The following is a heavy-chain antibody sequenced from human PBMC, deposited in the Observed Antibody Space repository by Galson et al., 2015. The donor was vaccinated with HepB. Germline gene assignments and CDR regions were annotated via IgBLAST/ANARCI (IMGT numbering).Heavy chain of an antibody. D-gene: IGHD2/OR15-2a*01. V-gene: IGHV3-64*01. CDR1: GFTFSSYA. Sequence: SLGLSCAASGFTFSSYAMHWVRQAPGKGLEYVSAISSNGGSTYYANSVKGRFTISRDNSKNTLYLQMGSLRAEDMAVYYCARGGLAVLSSLRFDPWGQGTLVTVSS. J-gene: IGHJ5*02. CDR2: ISSNGGST. CDR3: ARGGLAVLSSLRFDP.